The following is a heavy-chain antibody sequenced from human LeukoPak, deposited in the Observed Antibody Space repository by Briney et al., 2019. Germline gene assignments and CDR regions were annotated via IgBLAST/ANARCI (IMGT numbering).Heavy chain of an antibody. J-gene: IGHJ5*02. D-gene: IGHD1-7*01. Sequence: SVKVSCKASGGTFSSYAISWVRQAPGQGLEWMGRIIPIFGTANYALKFQGRVTITTDESTSTAYMELSSLRSEDTAVYYCASRYNWNYVWFDPWGQGTLVTVSS. CDR3: ASRYNWNYVWFDP. V-gene: IGHV1-69*05. CDR2: IIPIFGTA. CDR1: GGTFSSYA.